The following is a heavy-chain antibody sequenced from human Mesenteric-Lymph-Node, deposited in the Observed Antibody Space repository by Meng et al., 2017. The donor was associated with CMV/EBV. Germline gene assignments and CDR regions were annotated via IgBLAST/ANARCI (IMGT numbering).Heavy chain of an antibody. J-gene: IGHJ4*02. CDR2: IYSGGST. CDR3: ARSSLVVPAGGFDY. CDR1: GFTVSSNY. V-gene: IGHV3-66*02. D-gene: IGHD2-2*01. Sequence: GGSLRLSCAASGFTVSSNYMSWVRQAPGKGLEWVSVIYSGGSTYYADSVKGRFTISRDNSKNTLYLQMNSLRAEDTAVYYCARSSLVVPAGGFDYWGQGTLVTVSS.